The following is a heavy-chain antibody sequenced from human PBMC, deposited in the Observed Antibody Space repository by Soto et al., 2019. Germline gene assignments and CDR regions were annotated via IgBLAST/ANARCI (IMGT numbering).Heavy chain of an antibody. CDR3: TSREYDILTAGIDY. CDR2: IIPIFGTA. CDR1: GGTFSSYA. J-gene: IGHJ4*02. V-gene: IGHV1-69*13. Sequence: SVKVSCKASGGTFSSYAISWVRQAPGQGLEWMGGIIPIFGTANYAQKFQGRVTITADESTSTAYMELSSLRSEDTAVYYCTSREYDILTAGIDYWGQGTLVTVSS. D-gene: IGHD3-9*01.